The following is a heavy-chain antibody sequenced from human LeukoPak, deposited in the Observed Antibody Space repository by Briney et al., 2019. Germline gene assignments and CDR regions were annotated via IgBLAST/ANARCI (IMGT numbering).Heavy chain of an antibody. J-gene: IGHJ4*02. CDR3: ARLGFCRGDNCLDDY. D-gene: IGHD2-15*01. CDR2: IYYTGAT. CDR1: GGSISPYY. V-gene: IGHV4-59*08. Sequence: KPSETLSLTCTVSGGSISPYYWSWMRQTPGKGPEYVGNIYYTGATNYNPSLKSRVTISLDTSTKQFSLKLSSVTATDTAVYYCARLGFCRGDNCLDDYWGQGTLVTVSS.